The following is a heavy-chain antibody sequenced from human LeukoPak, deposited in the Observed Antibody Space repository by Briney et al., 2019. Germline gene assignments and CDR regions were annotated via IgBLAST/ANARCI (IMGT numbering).Heavy chain of an antibody. CDR3: AREARYGSGRLNDAFDI. D-gene: IGHD3-10*01. Sequence: PGGSLRLSCAASGFTVSSNYMSWVRQAPGKGLEWVSVIYSGGSTYYADSVKGRFTISRDNSKNTLYLQMNSLRVEDTAVYYCAREARYGSGRLNDAFDIWGQGTMVSVSS. J-gene: IGHJ3*02. V-gene: IGHV3-66*01. CDR1: GFTVSSNY. CDR2: IYSGGST.